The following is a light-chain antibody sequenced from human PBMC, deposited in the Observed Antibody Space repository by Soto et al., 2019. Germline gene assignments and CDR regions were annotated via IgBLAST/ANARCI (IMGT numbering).Light chain of an antibody. J-gene: IGLJ1*01. Sequence: QSVLTQPASVSGSPGQSITISCTGTSSDVGGYNYVSWYQHHPGKAHKLMIFDVSNRPSAVSTRFSGSKSGNTASLTISGLQPEDEADYYCCSYTTSNTRQIVFGTGTKVTVL. CDR1: SSDVGGYNY. CDR2: DVS. CDR3: CSYTTSNTRQIV. V-gene: IGLV2-14*03.